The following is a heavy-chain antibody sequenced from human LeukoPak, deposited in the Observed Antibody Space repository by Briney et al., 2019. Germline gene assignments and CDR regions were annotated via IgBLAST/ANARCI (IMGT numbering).Heavy chain of an antibody. CDR1: GGSISSSSYY. CDR3: ARGDSGTYYDTVDY. J-gene: IGHJ4*02. V-gene: IGHV4-39*07. CDR2: NFSSGST. Sequence: SETLSLTCTVSGGSISSSSYYWGWIRQPPGKRLEWIGSNFSSGSTYYNPSLQSRVTISVDTSKNQFSLKLTSVTAADTAVYYCARGDSGTYYDTVDYWGQGTLVIVSS. D-gene: IGHD3-9*01.